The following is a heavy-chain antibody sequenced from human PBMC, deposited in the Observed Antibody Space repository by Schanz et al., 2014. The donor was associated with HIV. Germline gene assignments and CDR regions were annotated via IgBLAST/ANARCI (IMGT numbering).Heavy chain of an antibody. CDR2: INPNSGGT. Sequence: QVQLVLSGAEVKRPGASVKVSCKASGYTFTGYYMHWVRQAPGQGLEWMGWINPNSGGTNYAQKFQGRVTMTRDTSISTAYMELSSLISEDTALYFCAREDMDRGGLYWGQGTLVTVSS. D-gene: IGHD3-10*01. J-gene: IGHJ4*02. CDR1: GYTFTGYY. CDR3: AREDMDRGGLY. V-gene: IGHV1-2*02.